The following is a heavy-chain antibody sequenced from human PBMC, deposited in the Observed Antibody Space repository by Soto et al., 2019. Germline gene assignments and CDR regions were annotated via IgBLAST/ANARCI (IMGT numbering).Heavy chain of an antibody. V-gene: IGHV1-18*01. CDR1: AYTLCNYG. Sequence: LVNVSCKTAAYTLCNYGITWVRQAPGQPLEWLGWISLYSDGTNYAQKFQGRVSMTTETSTTTAYMELRSLRSDDTAVYYCARVVPGAEAWFGPWGQGTLVTVSS. J-gene: IGHJ5*02. CDR2: ISLYSDGT. CDR3: ARVVPGAEAWFGP.